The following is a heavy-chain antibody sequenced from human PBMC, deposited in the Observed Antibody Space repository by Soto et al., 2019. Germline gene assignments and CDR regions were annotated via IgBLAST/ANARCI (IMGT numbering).Heavy chain of an antibody. CDR1: GFTFDDYA. CDR2: ISWNSGSI. J-gene: IGHJ4*02. CDR3: AKEGGADYDILTGYFDY. D-gene: IGHD3-9*01. V-gene: IGHV3-9*01. Sequence: GGSLRLSCAASGFTFDDYAMHWVRQAPGKGLEWVSGISWNSGSIGYADSVKGRSTISRDNAKNSLYLQMNSLRAEDTALYYCAKEGGADYDILTGYFDYWGQGTLVTVSS.